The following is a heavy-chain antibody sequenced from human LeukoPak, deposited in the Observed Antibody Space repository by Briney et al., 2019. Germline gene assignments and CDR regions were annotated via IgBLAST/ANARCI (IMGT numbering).Heavy chain of an antibody. V-gene: IGHV3-21*01. D-gene: IGHD5-18*01. CDR2: ISSSSSYI. CDR3: ARGGKERDTARGNDY. CDR1: GFTFSSYS. Sequence: GGSLRLSCAASGFTFSSYSMNWVRQAPGKGLEWVSSISSSSSYIYYADSVKGRFTISRDNAKNSLYLQMNSLRAEDTAVYYCARGGKERDTARGNDYWGQGTLVTVSS. J-gene: IGHJ4*02.